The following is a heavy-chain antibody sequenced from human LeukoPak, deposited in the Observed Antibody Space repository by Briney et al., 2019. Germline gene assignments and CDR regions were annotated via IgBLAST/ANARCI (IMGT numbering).Heavy chain of an antibody. J-gene: IGHJ4*02. CDR3: ARHDIHDILTVDY. Sequence: PSETLSLTCTVSGGSISSSSYYWGWIRQPPGKGLEWIGSIYYSGSTYYNPSLKSRVTISVDTSKNQFSLKLSPVTAADTAVYYCARHDIHDILTVDYWGQGTLVTVSS. D-gene: IGHD3-9*01. CDR1: GGSISSSSYY. CDR2: IYYSGST. V-gene: IGHV4-39*01.